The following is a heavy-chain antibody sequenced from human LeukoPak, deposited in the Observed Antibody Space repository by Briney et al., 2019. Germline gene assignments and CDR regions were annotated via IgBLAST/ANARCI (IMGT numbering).Heavy chain of an antibody. CDR1: GGSISSYY. J-gene: IGHJ5*02. Sequence: SETLSLTCTVSGGSISSYYWSWIRQPAGKGLEWIGRIYTSGSTNYNPSLKSRVTMSVDTSKNQFSLKLSSVTAADTAVYYCARVGYCSSTSWVCGFDPWGQGTLVTVSS. CDR3: ARVGYCSSTSWVCGFDP. D-gene: IGHD2-2*01. V-gene: IGHV4-4*07. CDR2: IYTSGST.